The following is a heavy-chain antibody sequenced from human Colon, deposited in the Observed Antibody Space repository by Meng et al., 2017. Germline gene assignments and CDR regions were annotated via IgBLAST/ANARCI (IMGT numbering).Heavy chain of an antibody. D-gene: IGHD6-19*01. CDR2: INHGGST. CDR3: ARERLSSGWYGGRWFDP. Sequence: QQWGAGLLRRSETLSHTGGVYGWAFSGYYWSWIRQPPGKGLEWIGEINHGGSTNYNPSLKSRVTISVDTSKNQFSLKLSSVTAADTAVYYCARERLSSGWYGGRWFDPWGQGTLVTVSS. V-gene: IGHV4-34*01. CDR1: GWAFSGYY. J-gene: IGHJ5*02.